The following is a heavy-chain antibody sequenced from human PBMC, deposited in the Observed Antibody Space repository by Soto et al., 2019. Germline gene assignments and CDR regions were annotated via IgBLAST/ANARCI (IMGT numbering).Heavy chain of an antibody. CDR1: GFTFSSYW. CDR2: IKQDGSEK. Sequence: GGSLRLSCAASGFTFSSYWMSWVRQAPGKGLEWVANIKQDGSEKYYVDSVKGRFTISRDNAKNSLYLQMNSLRAEDTAVYYCAREDIVVVARCYYYYGMDVWCQVPQGTVS. J-gene: IGHJ6*02. V-gene: IGHV3-7*01. D-gene: IGHD2-15*01. CDR3: AREDIVVVARCYYYYGMDV.